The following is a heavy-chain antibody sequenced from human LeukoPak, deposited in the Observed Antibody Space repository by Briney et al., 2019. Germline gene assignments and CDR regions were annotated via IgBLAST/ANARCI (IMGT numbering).Heavy chain of an antibody. CDR2: IYYSGST. V-gene: IGHV4-39*01. CDR1: GGSISSSSYY. D-gene: IGHD1-26*01. CDR3: ARLNKEGELLGGGFFDY. J-gene: IGHJ4*02. Sequence: PSETLSLTCTVSGGSISSSSYYWGWIRQPPGKGLEWIGSIYYSGSTYYNPSLKSRVTISVDTSKNQFSLKLNSVTAADTAVYYCARLNKEGELLGGGFFDYWGQGTLVTVSS.